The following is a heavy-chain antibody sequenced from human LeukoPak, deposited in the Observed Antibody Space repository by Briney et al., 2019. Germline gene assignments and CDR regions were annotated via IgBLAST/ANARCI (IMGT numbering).Heavy chain of an antibody. J-gene: IGHJ4*02. V-gene: IGHV4-39*07. D-gene: IGHD3-10*01. Sequence: PSETLSLTCTVSGGSISSSSYYWGWIRQPPGKGLEWIGSIYYSGSTYYNPSLKSRVTVSVDTSKNQFSLKLSSVTAADTAVYYCARDREYYGSGSYYPDRMASFDYWGQGTLVTVSS. CDR2: IYYSGST. CDR3: ARDREYYGSGSYYPDRMASFDY. CDR1: GGSISSSSYY.